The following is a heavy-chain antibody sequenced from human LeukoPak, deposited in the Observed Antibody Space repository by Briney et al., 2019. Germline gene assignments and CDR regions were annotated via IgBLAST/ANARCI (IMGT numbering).Heavy chain of an antibody. J-gene: IGHJ3*02. D-gene: IGHD3-10*01. CDR1: GFTFSSYA. CDR3: AKSLSGWFGELNAFDI. V-gene: IGHV3-23*01. CDR2: ICGSGGSK. Sequence: GGSLRLSCAASGFTFSSYAMSWVRQAPGKGLEWVSAICGSGGSKYYADSVKDRFTISRDNSKNTLYLQMNSLRAEDTAVYYCAKSLSGWFGELNAFDIWGQGTMVTVSS.